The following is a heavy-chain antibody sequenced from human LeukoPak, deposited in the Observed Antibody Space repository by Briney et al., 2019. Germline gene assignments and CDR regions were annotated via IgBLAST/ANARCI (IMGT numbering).Heavy chain of an antibody. CDR1: GFTFSSYA. CDR3: DRDIQTIFGNTDV. Sequence: GGSLRLSCAASGFTFSSYAMHWVRQAPGKGLEWVAFISYDGSNKYYAASVTGRFTISRDNSKNTLYLQMNSLRAEDTAVYYCDRDIQTIFGNTDVWGNGTTVTVSS. CDR2: ISYDGSNK. D-gene: IGHD3-3*01. V-gene: IGHV3-30*01. J-gene: IGHJ6*03.